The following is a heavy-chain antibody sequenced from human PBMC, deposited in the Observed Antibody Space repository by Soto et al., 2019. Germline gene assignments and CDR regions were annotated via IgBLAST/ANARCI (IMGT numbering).Heavy chain of an antibody. J-gene: IGHJ5*02. CDR1: GGSISSSDFY. Sequence: QLQPQESGPGLVKPSETLSLTCTVSGGSISSSDFYWGWLRQTPGKGLEFIGSMYYSGTTYYNPSLKSRVTISVDTSKNQFTLKLISVTAADTAVYYCAVVDSTGNWFDPWGEGALVTVSS. D-gene: IGHD6-25*01. CDR3: AVVDSTGNWFDP. CDR2: MYYSGTT. V-gene: IGHV4-39*01.